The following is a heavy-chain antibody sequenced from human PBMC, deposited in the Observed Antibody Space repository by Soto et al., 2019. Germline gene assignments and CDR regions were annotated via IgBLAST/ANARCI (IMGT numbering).Heavy chain of an antibody. D-gene: IGHD5-12*01. J-gene: IGHJ4*02. CDR1: GGTFSSYA. CDR2: IIPIFGTA. Sequence: QVQLVQSGAEVKKPGSSVKVSCKASGGTFSSYAISWVRQAPGQGLEWMGGIIPIFGTANYAQKFQGRVTXPXDXXTSTAYMELSSLRSEDTAVYYCARGRGKAGYQGDYWGQGTLVTVSS. CDR3: ARGRGKAGYQGDY. V-gene: IGHV1-69*05.